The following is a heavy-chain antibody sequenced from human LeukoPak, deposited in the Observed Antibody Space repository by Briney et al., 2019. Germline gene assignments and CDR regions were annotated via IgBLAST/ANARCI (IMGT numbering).Heavy chain of an antibody. Sequence: ASVKVSCKASGHTFSDYYVHWVRQAPGQGLEWTGIINPSGGRTSYAQKFQGRVTMTRDMSTSTVYMELSSLRSEDTAVYYCARDLLSYDSTTHDAFDIWGRGTMVTVSS. J-gene: IGHJ3*02. CDR3: ARDLLSYDSTTHDAFDI. CDR1: GHTFSDYY. D-gene: IGHD3-22*01. CDR2: INPSGGRT. V-gene: IGHV1-46*01.